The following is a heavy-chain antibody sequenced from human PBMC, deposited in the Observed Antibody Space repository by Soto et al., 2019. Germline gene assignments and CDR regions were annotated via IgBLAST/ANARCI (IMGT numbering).Heavy chain of an antibody. Sequence: SETLSLTCTVSGGSISSYYWSWIRQPPGKGLEWIGYIYYSGSTNYNPSLKSRVTISVDTSKNQFSLKLSSVTAADTAVYYCARDSAYCSSTSCYYYYMDVWGKGTTVTVSS. V-gene: IGHV4-59*01. J-gene: IGHJ6*03. CDR1: GGSISSYY. CDR2: IYYSGST. D-gene: IGHD2-2*01. CDR3: ARDSAYCSSTSCYYYYMDV.